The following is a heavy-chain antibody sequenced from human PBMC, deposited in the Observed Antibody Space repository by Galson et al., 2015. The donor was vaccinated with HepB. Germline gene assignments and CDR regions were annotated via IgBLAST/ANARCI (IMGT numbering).Heavy chain of an antibody. J-gene: IGHJ4*02. V-gene: IGHV4-30-4*01. CDR2: IYYSGNT. CDR1: GGSIRSADYY. Sequence: TLSLTCTVSGGSIRSADYYWSWIRQPPGKGLEWLGYIYYSGNTYYNPSLTSRLTISIDTSKNQFSLILRSVTAADTAVYYCGRDRVWHTVDNWGQGTLVTASS. D-gene: IGHD6-6*01. CDR3: GRDRVWHTVDN.